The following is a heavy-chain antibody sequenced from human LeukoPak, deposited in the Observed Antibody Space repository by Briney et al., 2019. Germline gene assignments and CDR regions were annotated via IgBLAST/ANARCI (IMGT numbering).Heavy chain of an antibody. Sequence: GKSLRLSCAASGFTFSSYGMHWVRQAPGKGLEWGAVISYDGSTQYYTDSVQGRFTISRDNSNNMLSLQMNSLKAEDTAVYYCAKGRMMATIMISFDYWGRGTLVTVSS. V-gene: IGHV3-30*18. CDR2: ISYDGSTQ. D-gene: IGHD5-24*01. CDR3: AKGRMMATIMISFDY. CDR1: GFTFSSYG. J-gene: IGHJ4*02.